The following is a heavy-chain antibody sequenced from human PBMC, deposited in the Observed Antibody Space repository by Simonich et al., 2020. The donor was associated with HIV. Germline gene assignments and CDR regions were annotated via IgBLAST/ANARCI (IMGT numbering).Heavy chain of an antibody. V-gene: IGHV4-59*08. CDR2: IYYSGST. Sequence: QVQLQESGPGLVKPSETLSLTCTVSGGSISSYYWSWIRQPPGKGLEWIGYIYYSGSTNYNPSLKSRVTISVDTSKNQFSLKLSSVTAADTAVYYCARGGGDGYNYWGQGILVTVSS. CDR3: ARGGGDGYNY. J-gene: IGHJ4*02. D-gene: IGHD3-16*01. CDR1: GGSISSYY.